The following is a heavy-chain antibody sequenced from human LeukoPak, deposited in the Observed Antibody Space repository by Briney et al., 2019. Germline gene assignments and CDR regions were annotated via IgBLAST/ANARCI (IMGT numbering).Heavy chain of an antibody. Sequence: SQTLSLTCAISGDSVSSNSAAWNWIRQSPSRGLEWLGRTYYRSKWYNDYAVSVKSRITINPDTSKNQFSLQLNSVTPEDTAVYYCARTIAVAGGAFDYFDYWGQGTLVTVSS. CDR3: ARTIAVAGGAFDYFDY. CDR1: GDSVSSNSAA. D-gene: IGHD6-19*01. V-gene: IGHV6-1*01. CDR2: TYYRSKWYN. J-gene: IGHJ4*02.